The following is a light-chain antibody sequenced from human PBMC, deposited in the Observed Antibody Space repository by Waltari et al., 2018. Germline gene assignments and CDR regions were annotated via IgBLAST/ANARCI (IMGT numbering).Light chain of an antibody. V-gene: IGKV3-11*01. Sequence: EIVLKQSPATLSLSPGERATLSCRASQSIISYLAWYQQKPGQAPRLLIYDASNRATGIPARFSGSGSGTDFTLTINSLQPEDFAVYYCQQRSSWPLTFGGGTKVEIK. CDR2: DAS. J-gene: IGKJ4*01. CDR1: QSIISY. CDR3: QQRSSWPLT.